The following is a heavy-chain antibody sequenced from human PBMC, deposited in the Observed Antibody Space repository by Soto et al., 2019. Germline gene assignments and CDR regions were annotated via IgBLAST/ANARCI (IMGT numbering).Heavy chain of an antibody. J-gene: IGHJ5*02. CDR1: GDTFSSYG. V-gene: IGHV1-69*01. D-gene: IGHD6-19*01. CDR2: IIPKFGTT. CDR3: ARASGRGWYNWFDP. Sequence: QVHLVQSGAEVKKPGSSVKVSCTASGDTFSSYGISWVRQAPGQGLEFMGGIIPKFGTTNYAQKFRGRVTITADESTSTAYMEVSSLRSEDTAVYYCARASGRGWYNWFDPWGQGTLVTVSS.